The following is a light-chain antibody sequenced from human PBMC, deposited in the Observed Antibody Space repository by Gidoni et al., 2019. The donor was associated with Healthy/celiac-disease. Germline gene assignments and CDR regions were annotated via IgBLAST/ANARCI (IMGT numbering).Light chain of an antibody. V-gene: IGKV3-20*01. CDR1: QSVSSTS. Sequence: EIVLTQSPGTLSLSPGERATLSCRASQSVSSTSLAWYQQKPGQAPRLLIYGASSRATGIPDRFSGSGSGTDFTLTISRLEPEDFAVYYCQHYGSSPTFXGXTKVEIK. CDR3: QHYGSSPT. J-gene: IGKJ4*01. CDR2: GAS.